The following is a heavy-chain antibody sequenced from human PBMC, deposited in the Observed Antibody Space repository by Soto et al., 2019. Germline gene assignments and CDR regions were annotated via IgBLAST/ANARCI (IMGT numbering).Heavy chain of an antibody. CDR2: IRLDGAEK. CDR1: GFTFGDYW. J-gene: IGHJ3*01. Sequence: EVQLVESGGGLVQPGGSLRLSCAASGFTFGDYWMSWVRHSPGKGLEWVANIRLDGAEKYYVDSVKGRFTISRDNAKNSLFLEMNSLRDEDTAVYYCARGQSLRFWGQGTMVTVSA. D-gene: IGHD3-16*02. CDR3: ARGQSLRF. V-gene: IGHV3-7*03.